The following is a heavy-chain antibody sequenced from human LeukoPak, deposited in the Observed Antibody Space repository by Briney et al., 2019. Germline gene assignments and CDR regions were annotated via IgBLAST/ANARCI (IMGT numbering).Heavy chain of an antibody. Sequence: PSETLSLTCTVSGGSISSYYWSWIRQPAGKGLEWIGRIYTSGSTNYNPSLKSRVTISVDKSKNQFSLKLSSVTAADTAVYYCARDRGYGDYEYYFDYWGQGTLVTVFS. CDR2: IYTSGST. V-gene: IGHV4-4*07. CDR1: GGSISSYY. J-gene: IGHJ4*02. CDR3: ARDRGYGDYEYYFDY. D-gene: IGHD4-17*01.